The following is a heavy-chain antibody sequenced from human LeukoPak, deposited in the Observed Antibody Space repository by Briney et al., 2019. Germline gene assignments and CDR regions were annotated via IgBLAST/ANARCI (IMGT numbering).Heavy chain of an antibody. CDR1: GFTFSTYA. Sequence: GGSLRLSCAASGFTFSTYAMHWVRQAPGEGLEYVSSISSNGISTYYANSVKGRFTISRDNSKNTLYLQMGSLRAEDMAVYYCGGSSSWYRLDYWGQGTLVTVSS. CDR3: GGSSSWYRLDY. J-gene: IGHJ4*02. V-gene: IGHV3-64*01. CDR2: ISSNGIST. D-gene: IGHD6-13*01.